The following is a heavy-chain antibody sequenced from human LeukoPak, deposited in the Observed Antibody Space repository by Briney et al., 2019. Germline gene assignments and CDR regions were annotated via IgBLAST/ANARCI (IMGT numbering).Heavy chain of an antibody. CDR1: GGSFSGYY. CDR3: AGSIAVAGTAFDY. D-gene: IGHD6-19*01. J-gene: IGHJ4*02. Sequence: PSETLSLTCAVYGGSFSGYYWSWIRQPPGKGLEWIGEINHSGSTNYNPSLKSRVTISVDTSKNQFSLKLSSVTAADTAVYYCAGSIAVAGTAFDYWGQGTLVTVSP. V-gene: IGHV4-34*01. CDR2: INHSGST.